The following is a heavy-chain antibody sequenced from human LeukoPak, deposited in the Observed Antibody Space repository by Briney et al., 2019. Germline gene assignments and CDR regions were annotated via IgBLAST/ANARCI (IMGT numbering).Heavy chain of an antibody. V-gene: IGHV3-15*01. CDR3: TTGGSGWYMYYYYYMDV. J-gene: IGHJ6*03. CDR1: GFTFSNAW. CDR2: IKSKTDGGTT. Sequence: GGSLRLSCAASGFTFSNAWMSWVRQAPGKGLEWVGRIKSKTDGGTTDYAAPVKGRFTISRDDSKNTLYLQMNSLKTEDTAVYYCTTGGSGWYMYYYYYMDVWGKGTTVTISS. D-gene: IGHD6-19*01.